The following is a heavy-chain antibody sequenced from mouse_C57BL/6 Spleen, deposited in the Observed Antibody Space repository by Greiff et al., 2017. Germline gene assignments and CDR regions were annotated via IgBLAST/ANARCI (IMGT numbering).Heavy chain of an antibody. CDR2: IDPSDSYT. CDR3: ARRGAYYDYDDWYFDG. Sequence: QVQLQQPGAELVKPGASVKLSCKASGYTFTSYWMQWVKQRPGLGLEWIGEIDPSDSYTNYNQKFKGKATLTVDTSSSTAYMQLSSLTSEDSAVYYCARRGAYYDYDDWYFDGWGTGTTVTVSS. J-gene: IGHJ1*03. D-gene: IGHD2-4*01. V-gene: IGHV1-50*01. CDR1: GYTFTSYW.